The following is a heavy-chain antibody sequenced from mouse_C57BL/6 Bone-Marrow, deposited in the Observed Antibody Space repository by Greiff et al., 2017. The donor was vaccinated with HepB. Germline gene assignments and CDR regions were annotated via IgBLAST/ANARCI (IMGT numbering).Heavy chain of an antibody. CDR2: IYPRDGSN. CDR3: ARDDYDWAWFAY. Sequence: QVQLKESGPELVKPGASVKLSCKASGYTFTSYDINWVKQRPGQGLEWIGWIYPRDGSNKYNEKFKGKATLTVDPSSSTAYMELHSLTSEDSAVYFGARDDYDWAWFAYWGQGTLVTVSA. D-gene: IGHD2-4*01. J-gene: IGHJ3*01. V-gene: IGHV1-85*01. CDR1: GYTFTSYD.